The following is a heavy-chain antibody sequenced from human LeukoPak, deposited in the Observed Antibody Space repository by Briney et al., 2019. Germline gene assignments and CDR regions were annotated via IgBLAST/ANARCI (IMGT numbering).Heavy chain of an antibody. V-gene: IGHV3-23*01. J-gene: IGHJ4*02. CDR2: ISGSGGST. CDR1: GGSISSYY. D-gene: IGHD6-19*01. Sequence: HPSETLSLTCTVSGGSISSYYWSWVRQAPGKGLEWISTISGSGGSTYYADSVKGRFTISRDNPKNTLYLQMNSLRAEDTAVYYCAKLGSRGNTGYSSGGLDYWGQGTLVTVSS. CDR3: AKLGSRGNTGYSSGGLDY.